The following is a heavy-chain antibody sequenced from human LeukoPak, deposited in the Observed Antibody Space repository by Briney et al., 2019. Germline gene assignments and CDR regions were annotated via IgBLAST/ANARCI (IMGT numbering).Heavy chain of an antibody. CDR3: ASYGDYLYY. D-gene: IGHD4-17*01. V-gene: IGHV3-74*01. Sequence: GGSLRLSCAASGFTFSSYWMHWVRQAPGKGLVWVSRINSDEISTSYADSVKGRFTISRDNAKNTLYLQMNSLRAEDTAVYYCASYGDYLYYWGQGTMVTVSS. CDR2: INSDEIST. CDR1: GFTFSSYW. J-gene: IGHJ4*02.